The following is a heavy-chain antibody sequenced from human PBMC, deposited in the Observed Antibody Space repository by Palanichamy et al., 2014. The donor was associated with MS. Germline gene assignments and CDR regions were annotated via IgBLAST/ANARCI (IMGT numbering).Heavy chain of an antibody. CDR3: ARGGETYYDFWGGS. V-gene: IGHV3-48*02. CDR2: ISSGSSIV. J-gene: IGHJ5*02. D-gene: IGHD3-3*01. CDR1: GFIFNSYS. Sequence: EVHLVESGGGLVQPGGSLRLSCAASGFIFNSYSMHWVRRAPGKGLEWVSYISSGSSIVYYADSVKGRFTVSRDNAKNSLYLQMKSLRDEDTAVYYCARGGETYYDFWGGSWGQGTLVIVSS.